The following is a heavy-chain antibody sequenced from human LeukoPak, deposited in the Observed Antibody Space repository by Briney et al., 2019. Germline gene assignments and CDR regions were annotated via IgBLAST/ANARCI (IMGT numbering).Heavy chain of an antibody. CDR1: GYSISSGYY. J-gene: IGHJ3*02. V-gene: IGHV4-38-2*02. D-gene: IGHD4-11*01. CDR2: INHSGST. CDR3: AREPDYQDAFDI. Sequence: PSETLSLTCAVSGYSISSGYYWGWIRQPPGQGLEWIGEINHSGSTNYNPSLKSRVTISVDTSKNQFSLKLSSVTAADTAVYYCAREPDYQDAFDIWGQGTMVTVSS.